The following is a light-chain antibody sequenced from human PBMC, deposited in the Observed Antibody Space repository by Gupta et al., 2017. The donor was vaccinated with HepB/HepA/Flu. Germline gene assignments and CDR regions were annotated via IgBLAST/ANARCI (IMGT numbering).Light chain of an antibody. V-gene: IGKV3-15*01. Sequence: EIVMTQSPATLSVSPGERATLSCRASQTLNNDLAWYQQKPGQYPRLLIYGASTRATGIPARFSGSGSGTQFTLTISSLQAEEFAVYYCQQYNTWPPVTFGGGTKVEIK. CDR3: QQYNTWPPVT. CDR2: GAS. J-gene: IGKJ4*01. CDR1: QTLNND.